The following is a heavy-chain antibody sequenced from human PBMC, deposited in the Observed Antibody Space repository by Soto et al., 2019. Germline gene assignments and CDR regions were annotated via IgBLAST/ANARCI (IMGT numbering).Heavy chain of an antibody. Sequence: GGSLRLSCAASGFTFSSYAMSWVRQAPGKGLEWVSAISGSGGSTYYADSVKGRFTISRDNSKNTLYLQMNSLRAGDTAVYYCVLCYGSGSYYRSYYYYGMDVWGQGTTVTVSS. CDR3: VLCYGSGSYYRSYYYYGMDV. V-gene: IGHV3-23*01. J-gene: IGHJ6*02. CDR2: ISGSGGST. CDR1: GFTFSSYA. D-gene: IGHD3-10*01.